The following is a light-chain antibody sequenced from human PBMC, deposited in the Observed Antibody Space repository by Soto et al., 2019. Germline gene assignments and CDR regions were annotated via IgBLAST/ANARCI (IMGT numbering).Light chain of an antibody. CDR2: AAS. J-gene: IGKJ1*01. Sequence: DIKMTQSPSSLSASVGERVTITCRASQSISSYLNWYQQKPGKAPKLLIYAASTLLSGVPSTFSGSGSGTDFTLTISSLEPEDFAVYYCQQRSNWPRTFGQGTKVDIK. CDR3: QQRSNWPRT. V-gene: IGKV1-39*01. CDR1: QSISSY.